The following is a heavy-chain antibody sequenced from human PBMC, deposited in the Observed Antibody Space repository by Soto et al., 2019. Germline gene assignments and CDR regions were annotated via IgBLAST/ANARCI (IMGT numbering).Heavy chain of an antibody. Sequence: TLSLTCGISGDSVSSNGAAWHWIRQSPSRGLEWLGRTYYRSKWYNDYAVSVKSRITINPDTSKNQFSLQLNSVTPEDTAVYYCARGADYDSSGYYYIGYWGQGTLVTVSS. CDR3: ARGADYDSSGYYYIGY. CDR2: TYYRSKWYN. V-gene: IGHV6-1*01. CDR1: GDSVSSNGAA. D-gene: IGHD3-22*01. J-gene: IGHJ4*02.